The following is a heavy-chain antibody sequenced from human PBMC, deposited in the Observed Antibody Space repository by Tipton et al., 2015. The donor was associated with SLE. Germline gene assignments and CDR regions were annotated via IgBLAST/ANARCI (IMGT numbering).Heavy chain of an antibody. CDR3: ARGPRRFNFFRVALWGPFDV. D-gene: IGHD3-3*01. CDR2: VNHRGST. CDR1: GDSITSDNYY. J-gene: IGHJ3*01. Sequence: TLSLTCSVSGDSITSDNYYWIWIRQTPGKGPEWIGEVNHRGSTTYNPSLKSRVTISVDTSKNQFSLKLTSVTAADTAIYYCARGPRRFNFFRVALWGPFDVWGQGTMVTVSS. V-gene: IGHV4-39*07.